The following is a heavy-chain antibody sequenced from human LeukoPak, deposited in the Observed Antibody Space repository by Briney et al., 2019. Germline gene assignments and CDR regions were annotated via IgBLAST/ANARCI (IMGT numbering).Heavy chain of an antibody. CDR3: ARDGWPAFDY. J-gene: IGHJ4*02. Sequence: SQTLSLTCAISGDSVPSYTAAWNWIRRSPSRGLEWLGRTFYRSKWYNDYGESVKSRITINPDTSKNQFSLQLNSVTPEDTAVYYCARDGWPAFDYWGQGTLVTVSS. D-gene: IGHD2-15*01. CDR2: TFYRSKWYN. V-gene: IGHV6-1*01. CDR1: GDSVPSYTAA.